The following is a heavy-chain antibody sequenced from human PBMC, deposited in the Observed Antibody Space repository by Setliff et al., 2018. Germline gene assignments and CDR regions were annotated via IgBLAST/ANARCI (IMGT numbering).Heavy chain of an antibody. CDR1: DDSISSRRYY. J-gene: IGHJ6*03. V-gene: IGHV4-61*09. CDR3: ARMSGFQYIDV. CDR2: IYTSCST. D-gene: IGHD3-3*01. Sequence: SETLSLTCTVSDDSISSRRYYWGWFRQLAGKRLEWIGQIYTSCSTNYNPAFNSRVTISLDTSKNQFSLSLKTVTAADTAVYYCARMSGFQYIDVWGEGTTVTVSS.